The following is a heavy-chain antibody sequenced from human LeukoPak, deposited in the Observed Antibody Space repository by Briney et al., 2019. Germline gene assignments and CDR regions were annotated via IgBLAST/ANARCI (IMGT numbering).Heavy chain of an antibody. J-gene: IGHJ4*02. V-gene: IGHV3-9*01. CDR3: AKDVHSSGSPGAPDY. D-gene: IGHD3-22*01. CDR1: GFTFDDYA. Sequence: GGSLRLSCAASGFTFDDYAMHWVRQAPGKGLEWVSGISWNSGSIGYADSVKGRFTISRDNAKNSLYLQMNSLRAEDTALYYCAKDVHSSGSPGAPDYWGQGTLVTVSS. CDR2: ISWNSGSI.